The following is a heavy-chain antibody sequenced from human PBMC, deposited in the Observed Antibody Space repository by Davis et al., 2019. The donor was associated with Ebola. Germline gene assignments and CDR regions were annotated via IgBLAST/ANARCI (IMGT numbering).Heavy chain of an antibody. J-gene: IGHJ4*02. CDR2: ISTSGSTM. CDR3: ARDQSWSFDY. Sequence: GESLKISCAASGFTFRSYNMNWVRQAPGKGLEWVSYISTSGSTMYYADSVKGRFTISRDNAKNSLYLQMNSLRAEDTAVYYCARDQSWSFDYWGLGTLVTVSS. D-gene: IGHD2-8*02. CDR1: GFTFRSYN. V-gene: IGHV3-48*03.